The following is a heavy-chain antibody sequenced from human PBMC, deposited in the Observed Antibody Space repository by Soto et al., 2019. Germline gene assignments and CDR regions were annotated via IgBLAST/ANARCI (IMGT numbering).Heavy chain of an antibody. D-gene: IGHD3-16*01. V-gene: IGHV1-69*13. J-gene: IGHJ6*02. CDR3: ARLSRASFALDV. CDR2: IIPIFGTA. CDR1: GGTFSSYA. Sequence: SVKVSCKASGGTFSSYAISWVRQAPGQGLEWMGGIIPIFGTANYARKFQGRVTITADESISTAYLQWSSLKASDSAVYYCARLSRASFALDVWGQGTTVTVSS.